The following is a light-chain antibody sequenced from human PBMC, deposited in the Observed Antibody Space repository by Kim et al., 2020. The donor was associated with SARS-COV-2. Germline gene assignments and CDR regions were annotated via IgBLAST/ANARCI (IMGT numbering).Light chain of an antibody. CDR2: DAS. CDR3: QQRSKWPLT. Sequence: EIVLTQSPATLSLSPGERATLSCRASQSVSSYLAWFQQKPGQSPRLLTYDASNRANGIPARFSGSGSGTDFTLTISSLEAEDFAVYYCQQRSKWPLTFGQGTRLEIK. J-gene: IGKJ5*01. CDR1: QSVSSY. V-gene: IGKV3-11*01.